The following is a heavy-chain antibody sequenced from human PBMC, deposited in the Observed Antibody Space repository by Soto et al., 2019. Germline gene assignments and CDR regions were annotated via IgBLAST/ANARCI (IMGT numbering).Heavy chain of an antibody. V-gene: IGHV1-69*06. CDR3: ARSWWFGELLAHYYYGMDV. D-gene: IGHD3-10*01. J-gene: IGHJ6*02. CDR1: GGTFSSYA. Sequence: SVKVSCKASGGTFSSYAISWVRQAPGQGLEWMGGIIPIFGTANYAQKFQGRVTITADKSTSTAYMELSSLRSEDTAVYYCARSWWFGELLAHYYYGMDVWGQGTTVTVSS. CDR2: IIPIFGTA.